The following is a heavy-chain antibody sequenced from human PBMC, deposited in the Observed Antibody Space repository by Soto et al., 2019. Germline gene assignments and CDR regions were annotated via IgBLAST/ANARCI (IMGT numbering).Heavy chain of an antibody. Sequence: PSETLSLTCTVSGGSVSSNSYYWNWIRQPPGKGLGWIGYIYYTGSTNYNPSLKSRVTISVDTSKNQFSLKMSSVIAADTAVYFCAGDRDGAYVNIFSDYYYAIDVWGPGTTVTVSS. V-gene: IGHV4-61*01. CDR3: AGDRDGAYVNIFSDYYYAIDV. CDR1: GGSVSSNSYY. D-gene: IGHD4-17*01. J-gene: IGHJ6*02. CDR2: IYYTGST.